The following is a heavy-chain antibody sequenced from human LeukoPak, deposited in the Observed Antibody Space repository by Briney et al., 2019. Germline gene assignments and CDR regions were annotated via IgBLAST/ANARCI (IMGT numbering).Heavy chain of an antibody. CDR2: ISGSGGST. V-gene: IGHV3-23*01. CDR3: AKDHSRYCSGGSCSTDY. D-gene: IGHD2-15*01. Sequence: GGSLRLSCAASGFTFSSYAMSWVRQAQGKGLEWVSAISGSGGSTYYADSVKGRFTISRDNSKNTLYLQMNSLRAEDTAVYYCAKDHSRYCSGGSCSTDYWGQGTLVTVSS. CDR1: GFTFSSYA. J-gene: IGHJ4*02.